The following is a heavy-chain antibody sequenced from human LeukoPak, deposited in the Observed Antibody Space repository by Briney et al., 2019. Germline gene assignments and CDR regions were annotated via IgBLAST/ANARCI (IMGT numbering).Heavy chain of an antibody. CDR3: ARQRSKSAPLDY. Sequence: SETLSLTCTVSGGSISSGSYYWSWIRQPAGKGLEWIGRIYTSGSTNYNPSLKSRVTISVDTSKNQFSLKLSSVTAADTAVYYCARQRSKSAPLDYWGQGTLVTVSS. CDR1: GGSISSGSYY. J-gene: IGHJ4*02. CDR2: IYTSGST. D-gene: IGHD6-25*01. V-gene: IGHV4-61*02.